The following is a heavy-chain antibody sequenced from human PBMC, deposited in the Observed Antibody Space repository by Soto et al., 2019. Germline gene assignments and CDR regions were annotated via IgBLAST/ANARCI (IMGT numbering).Heavy chain of an antibody. J-gene: IGHJ5*02. Sequence: SETLSLTCTVSGGSISSSSYYWGWVRQSPGMGLAWIGSIYYSGSTYYNPSLKSRITISVDMSKNQFSLKLSSVTAADTAFYYCARLGGYYQSLDTWGQGTRVTVSS. V-gene: IGHV4-39*01. CDR1: GGSISSSSYY. CDR3: ARLGGYYQSLDT. CDR2: IYYSGST. D-gene: IGHD3-22*01.